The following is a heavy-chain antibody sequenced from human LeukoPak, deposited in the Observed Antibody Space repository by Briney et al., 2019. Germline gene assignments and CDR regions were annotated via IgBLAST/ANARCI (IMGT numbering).Heavy chain of an antibody. CDR3: ARFSSSGWSDY. J-gene: IGHJ4*02. D-gene: IGHD6-19*01. Sequence: ASVKVSCKASGYTFTNFGINWVRQAPGQGLEWMGWISTSNGDTDYAQKLQGRVTMTTDASTSTAYMELRSLRSDDTAVYYCARFSSSGWSDYWGQGTLVTVSS. CDR1: GYTFTNFG. CDR2: ISTSNGDT. V-gene: IGHV1-18*01.